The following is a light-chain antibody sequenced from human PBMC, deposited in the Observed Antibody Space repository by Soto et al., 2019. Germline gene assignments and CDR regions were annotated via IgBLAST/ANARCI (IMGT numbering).Light chain of an antibody. Sequence: DIRMTQSPLSLSASVGDRVTITCRASQSISDYVNWYQQKPGKAPKLLIFAASSLPSGVPSRFSGSGSGTDFALAFSSVSPEDYATYHCQQSHSVPFTFGPGTKVHI. CDR3: QQSHSVPFT. CDR1: QSISDY. CDR2: AAS. J-gene: IGKJ3*01. V-gene: IGKV1-39*01.